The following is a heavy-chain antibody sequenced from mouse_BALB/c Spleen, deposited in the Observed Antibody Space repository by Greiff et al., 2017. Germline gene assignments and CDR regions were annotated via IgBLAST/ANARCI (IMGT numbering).Heavy chain of an antibody. J-gene: IGHJ2*01. Sequence: EVMLVESGGGLVKPGGSLKLSCAASGFTFSSYAMSWVRQTPEKRLEWVASISSGGSTYYPDSVKGRFTISRDNARNILYLQMSSLRSEDTAMYYCAREEGFDYWGQGTTLKVSS. CDR1: GFTFSSYA. CDR3: AREEGFDY. V-gene: IGHV5-6-5*01. CDR2: ISSGGST.